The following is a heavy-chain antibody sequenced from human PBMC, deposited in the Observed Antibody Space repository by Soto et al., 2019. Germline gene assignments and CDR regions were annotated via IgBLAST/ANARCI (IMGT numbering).Heavy chain of an antibody. Sequence: GASVKVSCKASGYTFTSYYMHWVRQAPGQGLEWMGIINPSGGSTSYTQKFQGRVTMTRDTSTSTVYMELSSLRSEDTAVYYCARGLLIVLITANTYYYYGMDVWGQGTTVTVSS. D-gene: IGHD2-8*01. CDR3: ARGLLIVLITANTYYYYGMDV. CDR1: GYTFTSYY. J-gene: IGHJ6*02. CDR2: INPSGGST. V-gene: IGHV1-46*01.